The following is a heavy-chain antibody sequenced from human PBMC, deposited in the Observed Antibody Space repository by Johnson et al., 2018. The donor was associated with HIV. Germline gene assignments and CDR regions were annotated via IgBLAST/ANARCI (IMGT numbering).Heavy chain of an antibody. Sequence: VQLVESGGGLIQPGGSLRLSCAASGFTVSSNYMSWVRQAPGKGLEWVSLIYSGGTTYYADSVKGRFTISRDNSKNTRFLQMNSLRAEDTAVYYCARVGGYGGNSMSPIAFDIWGQGTMVTVSS. D-gene: IGHD4-23*01. CDR3: ARVGGYGGNSMSPIAFDI. V-gene: IGHV3-53*01. CDR1: GFTVSSNY. CDR2: IYSGGTT. J-gene: IGHJ3*02.